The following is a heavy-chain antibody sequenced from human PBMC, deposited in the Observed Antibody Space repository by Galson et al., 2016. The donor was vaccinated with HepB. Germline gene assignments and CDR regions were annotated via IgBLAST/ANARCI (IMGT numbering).Heavy chain of an antibody. CDR3: AQEVGWLRFAFGS. CDR2: ISSSRNTI. V-gene: IGHV3-48*01. J-gene: IGHJ5*01. Sequence: SLRLSCAASGFAFSRFNMNWVRQTPGNGLEWISYISSSRNTIDHADSVKGRFTISRDDAKNSLYLNLNNLSVGDTAIYHCAQEVGWLRFAFGSWGQGTLVTVSS. D-gene: IGHD5-12*01. CDR1: GFAFSRFN.